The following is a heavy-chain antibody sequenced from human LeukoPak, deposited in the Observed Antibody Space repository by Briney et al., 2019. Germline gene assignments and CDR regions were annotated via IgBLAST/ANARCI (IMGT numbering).Heavy chain of an antibody. J-gene: IGHJ6*03. CDR3: AREYGGYNYAGYYYYYMDV. CDR1: GFTFSSYW. CDR2: IKQDGSEK. Sequence: GGSLRLSCAASGFTFSSYWMSWVRQAPGKGLEWVANIKQDGSEKYYVDSVKGRFTISRDNAKNSLYLQMNSLRAEDTAVYYCAREYGGYNYAGYYYYYMDVWGKGTTVTVSS. V-gene: IGHV3-7*01. D-gene: IGHD5-24*01.